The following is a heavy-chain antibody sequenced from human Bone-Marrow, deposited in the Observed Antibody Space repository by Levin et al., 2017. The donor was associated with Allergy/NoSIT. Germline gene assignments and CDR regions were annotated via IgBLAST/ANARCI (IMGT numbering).Heavy chain of an antibody. V-gene: IGHV2-5*01. J-gene: IGHJ4*02. CDR2: IYWNDDK. CDR1: GFSLSNNAVG. CDR3: VHSVPKAGFEYSSNWYFDY. D-gene: IGHD6-13*01. Sequence: ESGPTLVKPTQTLTLTCTFSGFSLSNNAVGVGWIRQPPGKALEWLATIYWNDDKRYCPSLRSRLSITRVTSRNQVGLTMTTMDAVDTGTYFCVHSVPKAGFEYSSNWYFDYWGQGALVTVSS.